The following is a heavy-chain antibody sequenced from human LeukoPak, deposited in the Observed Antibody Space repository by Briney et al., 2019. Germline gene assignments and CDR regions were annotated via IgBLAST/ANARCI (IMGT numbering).Heavy chain of an antibody. D-gene: IGHD3-9*01. CDR2: IIPIFGTA. V-gene: IGHV1-69*01. CDR3: ASTEAVLRYFDWLLPLDY. J-gene: IGHJ4*02. CDR1: GGTFSSYA. Sequence: SVKVSCKASGGTFSSYAISWVRQAPGPGLEWMGGIIPIFGTANYAQKFQGRVTITADESTSTAYMELSSLRSEDTAVYYCASTEAVLRYFDWLLPLDYWGQGTLVTVSS.